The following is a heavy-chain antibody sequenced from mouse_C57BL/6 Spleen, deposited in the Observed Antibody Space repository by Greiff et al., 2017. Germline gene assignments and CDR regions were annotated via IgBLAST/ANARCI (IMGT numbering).Heavy chain of an antibody. CDR3: TRGRSTMVTTGFAY. D-gene: IGHD2-2*01. CDR1: GFTFSSYA. CDR2: ISSGGDYI. J-gene: IGHJ3*01. Sequence: EVHLVESGEGLVKPGGSLKLSCAASGFTFSSYAMSWVRQTPEKRLEWVAYISSGGDYIYYADTVKGRFTISRDNARNTLYLQMSSLKSEDTAMYYCTRGRSTMVTTGFAYWGQGTLVTVSA. V-gene: IGHV5-9-1*02.